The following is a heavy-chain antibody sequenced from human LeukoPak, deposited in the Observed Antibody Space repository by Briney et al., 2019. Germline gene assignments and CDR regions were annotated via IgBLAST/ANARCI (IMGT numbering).Heavy chain of an antibody. CDR3: ARDRGGYSGYDYYFDY. J-gene: IGHJ4*02. Sequence: AETLSLTCTVSGGSFSSGSYYWGWHGQPPGMGLEWVGYIYDSGSTNDNPSLKSRVTISVDTSKNQSSLKLSSVTAADTAVYYCARDRGGYSGYDYYFDYWGQGSLVTVSS. V-gene: IGHV4-61*01. D-gene: IGHD5-12*01. CDR2: IYDSGST. CDR1: GGSFSSGSYY.